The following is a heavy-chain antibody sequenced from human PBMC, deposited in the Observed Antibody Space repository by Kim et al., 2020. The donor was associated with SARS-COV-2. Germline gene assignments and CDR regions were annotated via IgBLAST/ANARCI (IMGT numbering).Heavy chain of an antibody. CDR2: IYPGDSDT. CDR3: ARSLAARPFRFYYYYYGMDV. Sequence: GESLKISCKGSGYSFTSYWIGWVRQMPGKGLEWMGIIYPGDSDTRYSPSFQGQVTISADKSISTAYLQWSSLKASDTAMYYCARSLAARPFRFYYYYYGMDVWGPGTTVTVSS. CDR1: GYSFTSYW. J-gene: IGHJ6*02. D-gene: IGHD6-6*01. V-gene: IGHV5-51*01.